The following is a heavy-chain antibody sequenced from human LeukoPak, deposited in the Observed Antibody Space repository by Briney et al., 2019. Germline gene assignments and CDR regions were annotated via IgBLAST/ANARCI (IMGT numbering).Heavy chain of an antibody. Sequence: PWETLSLTCAVYGGSFSGYYWSWLRQPPGKGLEWIGEITHSGSTNYNPSLKSRVTISVDTSKKQFPLMPTSVAAADTAEYCCARAPGRAARRNCFGPWGQRTLVTVSS. V-gene: IGHV4-34*01. CDR2: ITHSGST. CDR1: GGSFSGYY. J-gene: IGHJ5*02. D-gene: IGHD6-6*01. CDR3: ARAPGRAARRNCFGP.